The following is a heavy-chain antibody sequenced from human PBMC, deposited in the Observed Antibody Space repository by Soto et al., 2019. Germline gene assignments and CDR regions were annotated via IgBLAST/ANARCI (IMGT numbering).Heavy chain of an antibody. CDR3: ARLYGDYANYYYYYGMDV. CDR1: GGSISSYY. Sequence: NPSETLSLTCTVSGGSISSYYWSWIRQPAGKGLEWIGRIYTSGSTNYNPSLKSRVTMSVDTSKNQFSLKLSSVTAADTAVYYCARLYGDYANYYYYYGMDVWGQGTTVTVSS. V-gene: IGHV4-4*07. J-gene: IGHJ6*02. CDR2: IYTSGST. D-gene: IGHD4-17*01.